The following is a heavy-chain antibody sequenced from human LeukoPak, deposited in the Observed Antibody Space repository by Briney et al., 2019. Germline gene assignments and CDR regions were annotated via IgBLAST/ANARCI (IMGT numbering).Heavy chain of an antibody. Sequence: GGSLRLSCAASGFTFSSFGINWVRQAPGKGLEWVSYISSSSSTIYHADSVKGRFTISRDNAKNSLYLQMNSLRAEDTAVYYCVSGIWNGPYYWGQGTLVTVSS. CDR1: GFTFSSFG. CDR2: ISSSSSTI. CDR3: VSGIWNGPYY. D-gene: IGHD1-1*01. V-gene: IGHV3-48*01. J-gene: IGHJ4*02.